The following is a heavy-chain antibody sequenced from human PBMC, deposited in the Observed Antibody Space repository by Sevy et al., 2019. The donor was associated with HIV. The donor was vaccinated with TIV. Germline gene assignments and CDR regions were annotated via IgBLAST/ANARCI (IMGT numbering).Heavy chain of an antibody. CDR3: ARAPYGDCFDY. Sequence: GGSLRLSCAASGFTFSDHYMEWVRQAPGKGLEWVGRTRNKANSYTTEYAASVKGRFTISRDDSKNSLYLQMNSLKTEDTAVYYCARAPYGDCFDYWGQGTLVTVSS. J-gene: IGHJ4*02. V-gene: IGHV3-72*01. CDR2: TRNKANSYTT. D-gene: IGHD4-17*01. CDR1: GFTFSDHY.